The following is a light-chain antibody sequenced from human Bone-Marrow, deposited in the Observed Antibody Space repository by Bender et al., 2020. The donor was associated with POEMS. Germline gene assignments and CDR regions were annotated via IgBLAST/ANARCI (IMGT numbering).Light chain of an antibody. CDR3: QAWDSSTAWV. CDR2: EDT. V-gene: IGLV3-1*01. J-gene: IGLJ3*02. CDR1: KLGDKY. Sequence: SYDLTQPPSVSVSPGQTASITCSGDKLGDKYVCWYQQKPGQSPVMVIYEDTKRPSGIPERFSGSNSGNTATLTISGAQTVDEADYYCQAWDSSTAWVFGGGTKLTVL.